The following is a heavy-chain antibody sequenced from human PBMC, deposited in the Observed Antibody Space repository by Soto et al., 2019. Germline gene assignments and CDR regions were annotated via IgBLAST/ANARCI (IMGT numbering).Heavy chain of an antibody. CDR1: GGSISSSSYY. Sequence: LQLQESGQGVVKPSETMSLTCTVSGGSISSSSYYWGWIRQPPGKGLEWIGSIYYSGSTYYNPPLKSRGTLSVDTSKRQSSLKLSFVTAADRAVYYCARHAGKVLRFLVWSRRVAGPCAYWGRGTLVIVSS. V-gene: IGHV4-39*01. D-gene: IGHD3-3*01. CDR3: ARHAGKVLRFLVWSRRVAGPCAY. J-gene: IGHJ4*02. CDR2: IYYSGST.